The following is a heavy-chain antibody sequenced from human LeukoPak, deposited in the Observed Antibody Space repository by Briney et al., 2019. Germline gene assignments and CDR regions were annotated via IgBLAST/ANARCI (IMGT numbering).Heavy chain of an antibody. CDR2: INHSGST. CDR3: ARGPRRRLCSGGSCYSSPYYYYYYGMDV. J-gene: IGHJ6*02. D-gene: IGHD2-15*01. V-gene: IGHV4-34*01. Sequence: PSETLSLTCAVYGGSFSGYYWSWIRQPPGKGLEWIGEINHSGSTNYNPSLKSRVTISVDTSKNQFSLKLSSVTAADTAVYYCARGPRRRLCSGGSCYSSPYYYYYYGMDVWGQGTTVTVSS. CDR1: GGSFSGYY.